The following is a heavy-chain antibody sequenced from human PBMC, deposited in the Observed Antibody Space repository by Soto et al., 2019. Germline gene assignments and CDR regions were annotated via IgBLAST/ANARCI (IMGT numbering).Heavy chain of an antibody. CDR1: GYTLTELS. CDR2: INPEDGET. J-gene: IGHJ5*02. V-gene: IGHV1-24*01. D-gene: IGHD6-25*01. CDR3: ARAAASLDP. Sequence: VKVSCKVSGYTLTELSMHWVRQAPGKGLEWMGGINPEDGETIYAQKFQGRVTMTMDTSTSTAYMELNSLRSDDTAVYYCARAAASLDPWGQGTLVTVSS.